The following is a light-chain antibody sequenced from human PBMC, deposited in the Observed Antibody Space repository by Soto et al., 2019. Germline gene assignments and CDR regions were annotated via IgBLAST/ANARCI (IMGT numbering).Light chain of an antibody. CDR1: QSVSSY. CDR2: RAS. J-gene: IGKJ2*01. V-gene: IGKV3-15*01. CDR3: QQYSTWPPRYT. Sequence: EIVMTQSPATLSVSPGGRATLSCRASQSVSSYLAWYQQRPGQPPRLLIYRASTRATGVPARFSGSGSGTEFSLTISSLQSEDFELYYCQQYSTWPPRYTFGQGTKLEI.